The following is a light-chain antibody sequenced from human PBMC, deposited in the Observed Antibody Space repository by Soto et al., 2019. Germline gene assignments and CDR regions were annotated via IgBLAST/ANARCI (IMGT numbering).Light chain of an antibody. V-gene: IGKV1-5*03. CDR2: TAS. J-gene: IGKJ1*01. Sequence: DIQMTQSPSTLSESVGDRVTITCRASQTISSWLAWYQQKPGKAPKLLIYTASTLKSGVPSRFSGSGSGTEFTLTISSLQPDDFATYYCQQYNSSPLTFGQGTKVDIK. CDR3: QQYNSSPLT. CDR1: QTISSW.